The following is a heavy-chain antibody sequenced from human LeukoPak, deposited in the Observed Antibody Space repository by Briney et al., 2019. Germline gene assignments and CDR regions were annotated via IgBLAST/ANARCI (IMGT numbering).Heavy chain of an antibody. J-gene: IGHJ4*02. D-gene: IGHD6-19*01. CDR3: ARGGAVAGTIPTDY. Sequence: SETLSLTCAVSGGSFSGYYWSWIRQPPGKGLEWIGEINHSGSTNYNPSLKSRVTISVDTSKNQFSLKLSSVTAADTAVYYCARGGAVAGTIPTDYWGQGTLVTVSS. CDR2: INHSGST. CDR1: GGSFSGYY. V-gene: IGHV4-34*01.